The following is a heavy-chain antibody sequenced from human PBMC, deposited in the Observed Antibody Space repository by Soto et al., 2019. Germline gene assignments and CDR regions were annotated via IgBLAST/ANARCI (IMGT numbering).Heavy chain of an antibody. CDR3: AKNRHNPRNDPHY. D-gene: IGHD1-1*01. CDR1: GFTFSSSA. V-gene: IGHV3-23*01. CDR2: VSANGQGI. J-gene: IGHJ4*02. Sequence: EVQLLESGGGLVQPGGSLRLSCAASGFTFSSSAISWVRQAPGKGLEWVSAVSANGQGIYYADSVRGRFTISRDNAKNPVVLPEDSRSAEDTAVHYCAKNRHNPRNDPHYSGQGTLVPLSA.